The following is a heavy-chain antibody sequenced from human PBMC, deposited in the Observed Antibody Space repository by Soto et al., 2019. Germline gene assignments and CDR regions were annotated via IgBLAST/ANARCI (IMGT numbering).Heavy chain of an antibody. J-gene: IGHJ4*02. D-gene: IGHD6-13*01. V-gene: IGHV5-51*01. CDR1: GYNFTSYW. CDR2: IYPGDSDT. Sequence: GESLKISCKGSGYNFTSYWIGWVRQMPGKGLEWMGIIYPGDSDTRYSPSFQGQVTISADKSISTAYLQWSSLKASDTAMYYCARLNRYSNSWEGYFDYWGQGILVTVSS. CDR3: ARLNRYSNSWEGYFDY.